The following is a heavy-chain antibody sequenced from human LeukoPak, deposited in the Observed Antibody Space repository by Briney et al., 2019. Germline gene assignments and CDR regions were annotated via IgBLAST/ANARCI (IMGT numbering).Heavy chain of an antibody. Sequence: GASVKVSCKASGYTFTAYHMHWVRQAPGQGLEWMGWINPNTGGTNYAQQFQGRVTMTRDTSISTAYMELSRLKSDDTAVYYCARQRVAAAGPNWFDPWGQGTLVTVSS. J-gene: IGHJ5*02. CDR1: GYTFTAYH. D-gene: IGHD6-13*01. CDR3: ARQRVAAAGPNWFDP. V-gene: IGHV1-2*02. CDR2: INPNTGGT.